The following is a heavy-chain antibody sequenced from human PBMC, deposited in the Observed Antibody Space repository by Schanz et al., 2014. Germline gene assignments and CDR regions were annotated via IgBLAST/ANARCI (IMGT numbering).Heavy chain of an antibody. V-gene: IGHV3-23*01. CDR1: GFTFGSYA. CDR2: IASGGSHT. J-gene: IGHJ4*02. Sequence: EVRLLESGGGLVQPGGSLRLSCVGSGFTFGSYAMSWVRQAPGKGLEWVSTIASGGSHTFYADSVTGRFTISGDNAKNSLSLQMNSLRDEDTAIYYCARDPHSLDYWGQGALVTVSS. CDR3: ARDPHSLDY.